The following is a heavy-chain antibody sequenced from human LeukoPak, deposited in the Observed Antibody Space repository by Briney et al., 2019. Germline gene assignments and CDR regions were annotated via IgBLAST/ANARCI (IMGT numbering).Heavy chain of an antibody. CDR3: ARDNWNYGSSMDV. V-gene: IGHV4-39*07. Sequence: PSETLSLTCTVSGGSISSSSYYWGWIRQPPGKGLEWIGSIYYSGSTYYNPSLKSRVTISVDTSKNQFSQKLSSVTAADTAVYYCARDNWNYGSSMDVWGQGTTVTVSS. J-gene: IGHJ6*02. CDR2: IYYSGST. CDR1: GGSISSSSYY. D-gene: IGHD1-7*01.